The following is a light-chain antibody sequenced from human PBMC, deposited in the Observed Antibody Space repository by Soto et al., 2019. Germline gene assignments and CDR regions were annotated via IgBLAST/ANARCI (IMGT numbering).Light chain of an antibody. CDR3: LQHYSFPRT. CDR2: GAS. Sequence: IVLKQSPGTLSLYPGERATLSCRASQSVSSSSLAWYQQIPGQAPRPLIYGASSRVPGIPDRFSGSGSGTEFILTISSLQPEDFATYYCLQHYSFPRTFGQGTKVDIK. J-gene: IGKJ1*01. V-gene: IGKV3-20*01. CDR1: QSVSSSS.